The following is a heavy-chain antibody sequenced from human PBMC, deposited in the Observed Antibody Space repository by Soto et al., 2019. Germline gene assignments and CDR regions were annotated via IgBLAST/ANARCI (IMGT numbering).Heavy chain of an antibody. D-gene: IGHD3-3*01. V-gene: IGHV1-46*01. Sequence: ASVKVSCKASGYTFTSYYMHWVRQAPGQGLEWMGIINPSGGSTSYAQKFQGRVTITRDTSASTAYMELSSLRSEDTAVYCCARDLEWANDAFDIWGQGTMVTVSS. CDR1: GYTFTSYY. J-gene: IGHJ3*02. CDR3: ARDLEWANDAFDI. CDR2: INPSGGST.